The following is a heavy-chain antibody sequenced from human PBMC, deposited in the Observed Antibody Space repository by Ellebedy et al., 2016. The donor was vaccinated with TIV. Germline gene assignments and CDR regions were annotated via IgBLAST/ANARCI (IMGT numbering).Heavy chain of an antibody. CDR1: GYSFPGFW. CDR2: IQPSDSET. V-gene: IGHV5-51*01. J-gene: IGHJ4*02. CDR3: ARGFDFWTGYRFDY. Sequence: KVSXXASGYSFPGFWIGWVRQKPGKGLEWMGIIQPSDSETRYSPSSQGRVTISADESISTAYLQWSSLKASDTAIYYCARGFDFWTGYRFDYWGQGTLVTVSS. D-gene: IGHD3/OR15-3a*01.